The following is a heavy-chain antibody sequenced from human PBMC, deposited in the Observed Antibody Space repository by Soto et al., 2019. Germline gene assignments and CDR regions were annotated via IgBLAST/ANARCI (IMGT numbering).Heavy chain of an antibody. J-gene: IGHJ4*02. D-gene: IGHD2-21*01. CDR1: GFIFGDAW. V-gene: IGHV3-15*05. Sequence: TGGSLRLSYAGSGFIFGDAWLSWVRQAPGKGLEWVGRVKRKSDGETTDYAAPVTGRFTISRDDSKPTVYLQMNSLKIEDTGIYYCVAGFPFEYWGQGTLVTVSS. CDR3: VAGFPFEY. CDR2: VKRKSDGETT.